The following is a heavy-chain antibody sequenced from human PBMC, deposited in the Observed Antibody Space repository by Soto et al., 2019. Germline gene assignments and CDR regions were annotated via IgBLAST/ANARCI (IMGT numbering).Heavy chain of an antibody. D-gene: IGHD6-19*01. CDR1: GYTFTGYY. Sequence: ASVKVSCKASGYTFTGYYMHWVRQAPGQGLEWMGGFDPEDGETIYAQKFQGRVAMTEDTSTDTAYMELSSLRSEDTAVYYCATVAPGYSSGWYGYWGQGTLVTVSS. V-gene: IGHV1-24*01. CDR3: ATVAPGYSSGWYGY. CDR2: FDPEDGET. J-gene: IGHJ4*02.